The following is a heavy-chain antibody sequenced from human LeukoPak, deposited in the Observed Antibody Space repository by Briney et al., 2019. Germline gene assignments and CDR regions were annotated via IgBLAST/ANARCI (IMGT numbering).Heavy chain of an antibody. J-gene: IGHJ4*02. D-gene: IGHD3-22*01. CDR3: AKGLYDSSGYYYPYFDY. Sequence: PGGSLRLSCAASGFTFSSYGMHWVRQAPGKGPEWVAVVSYDGRNKYYADSVKGRFTISRDNSKNTLYLQMNTLRAEDTAVYYCAKGLYDSSGYYYPYFDYWGQGTLVTVSS. CDR2: VSYDGRNK. V-gene: IGHV3-30*18. CDR1: GFTFSSYG.